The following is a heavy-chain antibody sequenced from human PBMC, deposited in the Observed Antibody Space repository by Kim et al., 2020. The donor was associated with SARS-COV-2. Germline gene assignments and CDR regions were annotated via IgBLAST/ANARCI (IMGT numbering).Heavy chain of an antibody. V-gene: IGHV4-4*07. CDR2: IYTSGST. Sequence: SETLSLTCTVSGGSISSYYWSWIRQPAGKGLEWIGRIYTSGSTNYNPSLKSRVTMSVDTSKNQFSLKLSSVTAADTAVYYCARGGDSSSWYEAVGMDVWGQGTTVTVSS. D-gene: IGHD6-13*01. J-gene: IGHJ6*02. CDR3: ARGGDSSSWYEAVGMDV. CDR1: GGSISSYY.